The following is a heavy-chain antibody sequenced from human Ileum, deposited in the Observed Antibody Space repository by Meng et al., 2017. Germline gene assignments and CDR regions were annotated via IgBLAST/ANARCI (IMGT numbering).Heavy chain of an antibody. D-gene: IGHD6-13*01. V-gene: IGHV4-31*03. CDR1: GGSISSGGYY. J-gene: IGHJ4*02. CDR3: AREPPAAAGTGADY. Sequence: QVQLQESGPGLVKPSQTLSLTCTVSGGSISSGGYYWSWIRQHPGKGLEWIGYIYYSGTTYYNPSLKSRVTISVGTSKNQFSLKLSSVTAADTAVYYCAREPPAAAGTGADYWGQGTLVTVSS. CDR2: IYYSGTT.